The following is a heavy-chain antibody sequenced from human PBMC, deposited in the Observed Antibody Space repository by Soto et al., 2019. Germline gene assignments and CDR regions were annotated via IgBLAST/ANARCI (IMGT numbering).Heavy chain of an antibody. V-gene: IGHV3-23*01. CDR1: GFTFSSYA. D-gene: IGHD5-12*01. J-gene: IGHJ6*02. CDR3: AKESVAPYYYGMDV. CDR2: ISGSGGST. Sequence: GGSLRLSCAASGFTFSSYAMSWVRQAPGKGLGWVSAISGSGGSTYYADSVKGRFTISRDKSKNTLYLQMNSLRAEDTAVYYCAKESVAPYYYGMDVWGQGTTVTVSS.